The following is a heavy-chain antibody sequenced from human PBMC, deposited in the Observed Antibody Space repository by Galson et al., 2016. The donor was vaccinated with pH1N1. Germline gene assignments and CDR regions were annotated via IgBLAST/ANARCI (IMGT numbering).Heavy chain of an antibody. CDR3: AHRKYGDFVGSFDH. V-gene: IGHV2-5*01. Sequence: PALVKPTQTLRLTCTLSGFSLSTSAVGVGWIRQPPGKALEWLALIFWNDDRYYRPSLKNRLTITKGTSKNLVVLTMTNMDPVDTATYYCAHRKYGDFVGSFDHWGQGALVTVSS. CDR2: IFWNDDR. J-gene: IGHJ4*02. CDR1: GFSLSTSAVG. D-gene: IGHD4-17*01.